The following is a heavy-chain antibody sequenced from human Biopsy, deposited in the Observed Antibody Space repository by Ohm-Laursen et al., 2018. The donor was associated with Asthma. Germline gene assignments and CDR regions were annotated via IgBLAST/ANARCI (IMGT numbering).Heavy chain of an antibody. CDR1: PGSFSGFF. J-gene: IGHJ6*02. CDR3: ARGPELDV. V-gene: IGHV4-34*01. CDR2: TNESGVT. Sequence: SETLSLTCAVYPGSFSGFFWTWIRQSPGQGLEWIGETNESGVTNNNPSLKSRVIISIYTYWNQVSLKLTYVTAADTAVYYCARGPELDVWGQGTTVTVSS.